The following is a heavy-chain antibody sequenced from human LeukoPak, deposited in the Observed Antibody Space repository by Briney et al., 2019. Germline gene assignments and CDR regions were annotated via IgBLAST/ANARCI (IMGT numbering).Heavy chain of an antibody. CDR3: ARDTRHYDLEGSGAFDI. J-gene: IGHJ3*02. V-gene: IGHV4-31*03. CDR1: GGSISSGGYY. D-gene: IGHD3-22*01. CDR2: IYYSGST. Sequence: KPSETLSLTCTVSGGSISSGGYYWSWIRQHPGKGLEWIGYIYYSGSTYYNPSLKSRVTISVDTSKNQFSLKLSSVTAADTAVYYCARDTRHYDLEGSGAFDIWGQGTMVTVSS.